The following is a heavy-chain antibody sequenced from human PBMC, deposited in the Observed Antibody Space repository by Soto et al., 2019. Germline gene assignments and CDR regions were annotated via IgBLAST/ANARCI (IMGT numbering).Heavy chain of an antibody. CDR3: ARAHGGSLLGTEVGKRMGCVRYYYYMDV. J-gene: IGHJ6*03. Sequence: ASVKVSCKASGYTFTSYGISWVRQAPGQGLEWMGWISAYNGNTNYAQKLQGRVTMTTDTSTSTAYMELRSLRSEDTAVYYCARAHGGSLLGTEVGKRMGCVRYYYYMDVWGKGTTVTVSS. V-gene: IGHV1-18*01. CDR1: GYTFTSYG. CDR2: ISAYNGNT. D-gene: IGHD1-26*01.